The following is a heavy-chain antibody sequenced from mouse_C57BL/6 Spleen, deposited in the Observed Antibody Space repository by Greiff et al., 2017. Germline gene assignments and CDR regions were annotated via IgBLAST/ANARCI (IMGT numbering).Heavy chain of an antibody. Sequence: EVQLQESGGGLVKPGGSLKLSCAASGFTFSSYAMSWVRQTPEKRLEWVATISDGGSYTYYPDNVKDRFTISRDNAKNNLYLQMSHLKSEDTAMYYCARDLFYSNYLDYWGQGTTLTVSS. J-gene: IGHJ2*01. D-gene: IGHD2-5*01. CDR3: ARDLFYSNYLDY. CDR1: GFTFSSYA. V-gene: IGHV5-4*01. CDR2: ISDGGSYT.